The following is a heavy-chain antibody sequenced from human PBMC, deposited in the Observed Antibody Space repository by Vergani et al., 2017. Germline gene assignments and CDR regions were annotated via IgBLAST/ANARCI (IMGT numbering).Heavy chain of an antibody. D-gene: IGHD3-9*01. CDR2: INPSGGHT. V-gene: IGHV1-46*03. Sequence: QVQVVQSGAEVKKSGASVKVSAKTFGYTFTNYYMHWFRQAPGQGLEWMGIINPSGGHTNYAQKFQGRVTMTRDTSTSTVYMELSSLRSEDTAIYYCARGDYGILTGYRYWGQGTLVTVSA. CDR3: ARGDYGILTGYRY. J-gene: IGHJ4*02. CDR1: GYTFTNYY.